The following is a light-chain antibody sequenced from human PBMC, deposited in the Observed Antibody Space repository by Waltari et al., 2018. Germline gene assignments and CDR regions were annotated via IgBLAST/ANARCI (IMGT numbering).Light chain of an antibody. CDR3: QHYLRLPVT. CDR2: GAS. Sequence: ELVFTQSPGTLSLSPGERATLSCRTSQSVSRALAWYQQKPGHAPRLRIYGASTRATGIPDRFSGSGSGTDFSLTISRLEPNDFAVYYCQHYLRLPVTFGQGTTVEI. CDR1: QSVSRA. V-gene: IGKV3-20*01. J-gene: IGKJ1*01.